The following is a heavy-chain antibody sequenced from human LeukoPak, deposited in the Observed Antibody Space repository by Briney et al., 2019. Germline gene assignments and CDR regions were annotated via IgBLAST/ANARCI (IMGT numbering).Heavy chain of an antibody. CDR2: ISGSGGRT. J-gene: IGHJ4*02. D-gene: IGHD2-15*01. CDR3: PKARWGVAGLGSFDY. Sequence: GGSLRLSCAASGFTFSSYAMSWVRQAPGKGLEWVSSISGSGGRTYHADSVKGRFTISRDNSKNTLYLQMNSLRAEETAVYYCPKARWGVAGLGSFDYWGQGTLVTVSS. CDR1: GFTFSSYA. V-gene: IGHV3-23*01.